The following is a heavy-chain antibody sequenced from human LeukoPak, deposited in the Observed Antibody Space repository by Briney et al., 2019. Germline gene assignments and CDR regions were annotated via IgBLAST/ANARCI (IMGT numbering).Heavy chain of an antibody. D-gene: IGHD3-22*01. CDR3: ARDEIMIVGVKHYYYMDV. V-gene: IGHV3-21*01. CDR1: GFTFSNYN. J-gene: IGHJ6*03. Sequence: SGGSLRLSCAASGFTFSNYNINWVRQAPGKGLEWVSSISSSSSYIYYADSVKGRFTISRDNAKNSLYLQMNSLRAEDTAVYYCARDEIMIVGVKHYYYMDVWGKGTTVTVSS. CDR2: ISSSSSYI.